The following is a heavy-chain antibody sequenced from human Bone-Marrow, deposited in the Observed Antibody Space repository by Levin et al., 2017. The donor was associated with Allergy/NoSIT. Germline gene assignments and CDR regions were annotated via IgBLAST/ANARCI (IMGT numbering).Heavy chain of an antibody. Sequence: GGSLRLSCAASGFTFSSYSMNWVRQAPGKGLEWVSSISSSSSYIYYADSVKGRFTISRDNAKNSLYLQMNSLRAEDTAVYYCARVKGREGGVDYWGQGTLVTVSS. CDR2: ISSSSSYI. V-gene: IGHV3-21*01. CDR1: GFTFSSYS. CDR3: ARVKGREGGVDY. D-gene: IGHD2-15*01. J-gene: IGHJ4*02.